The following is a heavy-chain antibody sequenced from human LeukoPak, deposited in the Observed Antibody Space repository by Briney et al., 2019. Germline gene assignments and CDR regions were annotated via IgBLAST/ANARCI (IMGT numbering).Heavy chain of an antibody. Sequence: GGSLRLSCAASGFTFSSYGMHWVRQAPGKGLEWVAVISYDGSNKYYADSVKGRFTISRDNSKNTLYLQMNSLRAEDTAVYYCAKKLCYCGGDCRERPYCYGMDVWGQGTTVTVSS. CDR1: GFTFSSYG. CDR2: ISYDGSNK. V-gene: IGHV3-30*18. CDR3: AKKLCYCGGDCRERPYCYGMDV. D-gene: IGHD2-21*02. J-gene: IGHJ6*02.